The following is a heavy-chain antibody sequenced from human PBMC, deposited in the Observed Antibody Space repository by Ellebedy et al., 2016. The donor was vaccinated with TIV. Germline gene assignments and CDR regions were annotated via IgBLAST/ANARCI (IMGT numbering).Heavy chain of an antibody. V-gene: IGHV4-34*01. CDR1: GGSFSGYY. CDR3: ARFLYGSGSN. CDR2: INHSGST. J-gene: IGHJ4*02. Sequence: SETLSLTXAVYGGSFSGYYWSWIRQPPGKGLEWIGEINHSGSTNYNPSLKSRVTISVDTSKNQFSLKLSSVTAADTAVYYCARFLYGSGSNWGQGTLVTVSS. D-gene: IGHD3-10*01.